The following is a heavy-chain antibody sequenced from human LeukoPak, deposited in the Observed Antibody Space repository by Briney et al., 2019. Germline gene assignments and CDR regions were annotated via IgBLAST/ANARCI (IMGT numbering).Heavy chain of an antibody. CDR3: AKTYGSGSRYYFDY. V-gene: IGHV3-23*01. CDR1: GFTFSSYG. Sequence: GRSLRLSCAASGFTFSSYGIHWVRQAPGKGLEWVSGITGSGDYTNYADSVKGRFTISTDNSKNTLYLQMNSLRAEDTAVYYCAKTYGSGSRYYFDYWGQGTLVTVSS. D-gene: IGHD3-10*01. J-gene: IGHJ4*02. CDR2: ITGSGDYT.